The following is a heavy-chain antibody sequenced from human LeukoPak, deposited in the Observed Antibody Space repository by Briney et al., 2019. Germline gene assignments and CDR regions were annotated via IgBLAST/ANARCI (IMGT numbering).Heavy chain of an antibody. V-gene: IGHV1-46*01. Sequence: ASVKVSCKASGYTFTSYYMHWVRQAPGQGLEWMGIINPSGGSTSYAQKFQGRVTMTRDTSTSTVYMELSSLRSEDTAVYYCASEGLYGGSNVWYFDLWGRGTLVTVSS. D-gene: IGHD1-26*01. CDR3: ASEGLYGGSNVWYFDL. CDR2: INPSGGST. J-gene: IGHJ2*01. CDR1: GYTFTSYY.